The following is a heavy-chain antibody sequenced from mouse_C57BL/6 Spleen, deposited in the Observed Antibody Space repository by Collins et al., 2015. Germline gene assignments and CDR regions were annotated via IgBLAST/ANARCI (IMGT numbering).Heavy chain of an antibody. V-gene: IGHV3-2*02. J-gene: IGHJ3*01. CDR1: GYSITSDYA. CDR3: ARDDGYYVSWFAY. D-gene: IGHD2-3*01. Sequence: DVQLQESGPGLVKPSQSLSLTCTVTGYSITSDYAWNWIRQFPGNKLEWMGYISYSGSTSYNPSLKSRISITRDTSKNQFFLQLNSVTTEDTATYYCARDDGYYVSWFAYWGQGTLVTVSA. CDR2: ISYSGST.